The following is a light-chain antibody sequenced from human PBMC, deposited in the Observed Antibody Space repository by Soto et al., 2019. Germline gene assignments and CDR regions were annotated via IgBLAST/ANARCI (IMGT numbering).Light chain of an antibody. CDR1: QTVTSS. J-gene: IGKJ2*01. Sequence: EIVMTQSPATLSVSPGERATLSCRAGQTVTSSLAWYQHKPGQAPRLLIYGASTRATGIPARFSGSGSGTDFTLTISSLQPEDFAVYYCQHYFNWPYTFGQGTKLEIK. V-gene: IGKV3-15*01. CDR2: GAS. CDR3: QHYFNWPYT.